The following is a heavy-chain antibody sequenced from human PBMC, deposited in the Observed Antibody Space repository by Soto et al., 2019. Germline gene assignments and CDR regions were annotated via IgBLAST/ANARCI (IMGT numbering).Heavy chain of an antibody. Sequence: EVQLVESGGGLVQPGGSLRLSCAASGFTFSAHYMDWVRQAPGKGLEWVGRIKNKANSYTTEYAASVEGRFTISREDSQNSLYLQMNSLKTEDKAVYYCARVSLVGPSGGRYFDYWGQGSQVAVSS. CDR3: ARVSLVGPSGGRYFDY. CDR2: IKNKANSYTT. CDR1: GFTFSAHY. D-gene: IGHD1-26*01. V-gene: IGHV3-72*01. J-gene: IGHJ4*02.